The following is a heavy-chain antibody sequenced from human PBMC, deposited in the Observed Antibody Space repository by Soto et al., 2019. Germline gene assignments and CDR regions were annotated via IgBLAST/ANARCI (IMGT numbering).Heavy chain of an antibody. Sequence: QITLKESGPTLVKPTQTLTLTCTFSGFSLSTSGVGVGWIRQPPGKALEWLALISWDDDKRYSPSLKSRLTITKDTSKHQEVLTMTNMDPVDTSTYYCAHRISGSAFDIWGQGTMVTVSS. J-gene: IGHJ3*02. CDR1: GFSLSTSGVG. D-gene: IGHD3-10*01. CDR2: ISWDDDK. CDR3: AHRISGSAFDI. V-gene: IGHV2-5*02.